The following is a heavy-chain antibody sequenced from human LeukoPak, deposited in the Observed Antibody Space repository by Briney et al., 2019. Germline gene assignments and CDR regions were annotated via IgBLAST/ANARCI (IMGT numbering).Heavy chain of an antibody. CDR1: GGSVSSGSYY. CDR2: IYYSGST. J-gene: IGHJ5*02. V-gene: IGHV4-61*01. Sequence: SETLSLTCTVSGGSVSSGSYYWSWIRQPPGKGLEWIGYIYYSGSTNYNPSLKSRVTISVDTSKNQFFLKLSSVTAADTAVYYCARVVVPAAKVRMNSRFDPWGQGTLVTVSS. CDR3: ARVVVPAAKVRMNSRFDP. D-gene: IGHD2-2*01.